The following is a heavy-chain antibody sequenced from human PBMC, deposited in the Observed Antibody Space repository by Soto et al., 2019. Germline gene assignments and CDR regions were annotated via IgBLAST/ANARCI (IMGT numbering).Heavy chain of an antibody. CDR1: GFTFSNAW. CDR2: IKSKTDGGTT. Sequence: PGGSLRLSCAASGFTFSNAWMNWVRRAPGKGLEWVGRIKSKTDGGTTDYAAPVKGRFIISRDDSKTTLYLQMNSLKTEDTAVYYCTTENPAYCGGDCSIDQWSQGTLVTVSS. J-gene: IGHJ4*02. V-gene: IGHV3-15*07. D-gene: IGHD2-21*02. CDR3: TTENPAYCGGDCSIDQ.